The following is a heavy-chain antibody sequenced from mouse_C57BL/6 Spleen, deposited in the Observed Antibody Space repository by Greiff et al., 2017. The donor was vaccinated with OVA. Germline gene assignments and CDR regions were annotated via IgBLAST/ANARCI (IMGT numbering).Heavy chain of an antibody. J-gene: IGHJ2*01. Sequence: LEESGAELARPGASVKMSCKASGYTFTSYTMHWVKQRPGQGLEWIGYINPSSGYTKYNQKFKDKATLTADKSSSTAYMQLSSLTSEDSAVYYCARLPPPVDYWGQGTTLTVSS. CDR2: INPSSGYT. CDR3: ARLPPPVDY. V-gene: IGHV1-4*01. CDR1: GYTFTSYT.